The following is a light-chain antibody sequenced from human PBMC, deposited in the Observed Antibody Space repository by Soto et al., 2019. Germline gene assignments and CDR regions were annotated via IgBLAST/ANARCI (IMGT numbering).Light chain of an antibody. CDR3: SSYTSSSTLV. CDR1: SSDVGGYNS. V-gene: IGLV2-14*01. J-gene: IGLJ1*01. Sequence: QSVLTQPASVSGSPGQSITISCTGTSSDVGGYNSVSWYQQHQGKAPKLMIYDVSNRPSGVSNRFSGSKSGNTASLTISGLQAEDEADYYCSSYTSSSTLVFGTGTRSP. CDR2: DVS.